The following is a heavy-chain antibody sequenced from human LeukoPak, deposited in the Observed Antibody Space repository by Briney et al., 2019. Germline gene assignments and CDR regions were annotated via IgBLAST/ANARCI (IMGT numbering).Heavy chain of an antibody. D-gene: IGHD3-3*01. CDR2: NHYSANT. CDR3: GRHTIQRSLGGVPDWFDP. J-gene: IGHJ5*02. CDR1: GGSIDSCDYN. Sequence: SETLSLTCTVSGGSIDSCDYNWVWLPHPPGKGLECITSNHYSANTYYAPSLKSRVTLSVDEYKNQLSLTLSSVTAAETAIYYCGRHTIQRSLGGVPDWFDPWGQGTLVTVSS. V-gene: IGHV4-39*07.